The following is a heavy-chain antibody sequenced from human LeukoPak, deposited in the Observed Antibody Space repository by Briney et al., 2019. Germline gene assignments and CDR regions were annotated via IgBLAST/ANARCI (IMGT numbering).Heavy chain of an antibody. CDR3: ARDRTSVVTIDAFDI. J-gene: IGHJ3*02. V-gene: IGHV3-21*01. CDR2: ISSDSSYI. CDR1: GFIFSTYT. Sequence: PGGSLRLSCAASGFIFSTYTMNWVRQAPGKGLEWVSFISSDSSYIYYADSVKGRFTISRDNAKNSLYLQMNSLRAEDTAVYYCARDRTSVVTIDAFDIWGQGTMVTVSS. D-gene: IGHD2-21*02.